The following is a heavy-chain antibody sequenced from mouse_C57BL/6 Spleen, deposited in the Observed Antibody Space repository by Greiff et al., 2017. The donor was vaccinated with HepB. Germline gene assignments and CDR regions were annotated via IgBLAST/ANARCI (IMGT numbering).Heavy chain of an antibody. CDR3: AKNSPGHYAMDY. J-gene: IGHJ4*01. CDR2: IWRGGST. CDR1: GFSLTSYG. V-gene: IGHV2-5*01. Sequence: VMLVESGPGLVQPSQSLSITCTVSGFSLTSYGVHWVRQSPGKGLEWLGVIWRGGSTDYNAAFMSRLSITKDNSKSQVFFKMNSLQADDTAIYYCAKNSPGHYAMDYWGQGTSVTVSS.